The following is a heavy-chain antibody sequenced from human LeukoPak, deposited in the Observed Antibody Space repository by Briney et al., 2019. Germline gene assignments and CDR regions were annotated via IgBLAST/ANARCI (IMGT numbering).Heavy chain of an antibody. CDR1: GGSIRSSSYY. D-gene: IGHD1-1*01. Sequence: SETLSLTCTVSGGSIRSSSYYWSWIRQPPGKGLEWIGYIYYSGSTNYNPSLKSRVTISVDTSKNQFSLKLSSVTAADTAVYYCARDRTTRGSAFDIWGQGTMVTVSS. CDR3: ARDRTTRGSAFDI. J-gene: IGHJ3*02. CDR2: IYYSGST. V-gene: IGHV4-61*01.